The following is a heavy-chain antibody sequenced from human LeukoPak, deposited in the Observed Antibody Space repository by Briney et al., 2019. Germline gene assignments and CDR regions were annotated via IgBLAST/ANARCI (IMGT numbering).Heavy chain of an antibody. D-gene: IGHD2-8*01. CDR1: GGSISSYY. V-gene: IGHV4-59*01. J-gene: IGHJ4*02. CDR2: IYYSGST. CDR3: ATLSNGGYDEYYFDY. Sequence: SETLSLTCTVSGGSISSYYWSWIRQPPGKGLEWIGYIYYSGSTNYNPSLKSRVTISVDTSKNQFSLKLSSVTAADTAVYYCATLSNGGYDEYYFDYWGQGTLVTVSS.